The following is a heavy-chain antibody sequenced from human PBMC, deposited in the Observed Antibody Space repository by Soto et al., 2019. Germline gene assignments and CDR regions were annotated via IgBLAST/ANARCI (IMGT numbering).Heavy chain of an antibody. Sequence: QVILAQSGAEVKKPGSSVKVSCKVSGGSFSSFSINWVRQAPGQRFEWMGGIIPILGTANFTQKFQDRVTFTADESTATAYMTLSSRTSEDTAFYYCTSFDSNGYYPQNHYWGPGTQVTVSS. CDR2: IIPILGTA. D-gene: IGHD3-22*01. CDR3: TSFDSNGYYPQNHY. V-gene: IGHV1-69*01. J-gene: IGHJ4*02. CDR1: GGSFSSFS.